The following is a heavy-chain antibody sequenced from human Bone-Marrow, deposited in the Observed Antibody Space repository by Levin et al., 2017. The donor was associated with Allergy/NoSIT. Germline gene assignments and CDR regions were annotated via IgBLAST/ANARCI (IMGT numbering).Heavy chain of an antibody. CDR3: GKAGLEPAGPMFDH. J-gene: IGHJ4*02. D-gene: IGHD1-14*01. V-gene: IGHV3-9*01. CDR2: ISWNSGSI. CDR1: GFTFDDYA. Sequence: SLKISCATSGFTFDDYAMHWVRQAPGKGLEWVSGISWNSGSIGYAHSVKGRFTISRDNAGNSLYLLMNSLRAEDTALYYCGKAGLEPAGPMFDHWGQGTLVTVSS.